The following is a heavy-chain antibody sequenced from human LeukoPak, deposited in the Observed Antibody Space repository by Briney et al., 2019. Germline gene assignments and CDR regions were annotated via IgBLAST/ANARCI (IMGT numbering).Heavy chain of an antibody. CDR3: ARVLDTAMNTDY. CDR1: GYTFTSYA. Sequence: ASVKVSCKASGYTFTSYAISWVRQAPGQGLEWMGWINPNNGGTNYAQKFQGRVTMTRDTSISTAYMELSRLRSDDTAVYYCARVLDTAMNTDYWGQGTLVTVSS. J-gene: IGHJ4*02. CDR2: INPNNGGT. D-gene: IGHD5-18*01. V-gene: IGHV1-2*02.